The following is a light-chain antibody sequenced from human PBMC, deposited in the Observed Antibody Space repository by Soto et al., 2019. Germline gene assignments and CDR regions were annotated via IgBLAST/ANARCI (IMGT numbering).Light chain of an antibody. CDR1: SSHIGSNT. CDR3: AACDERLHGRYV. V-gene: IGLV1-44*01. CDR2: SNS. J-gene: IGLJ1*01. Sequence: QSVLTQPPSASGTPGQRVTISCSGSSSHIGSNTVNWYQQLPGTAPKLLIYSNSQRPSGVPDRFSGSKSGTSASLAISGLQSEDEADYYCAACDERLHGRYVFGTGTKLTVL.